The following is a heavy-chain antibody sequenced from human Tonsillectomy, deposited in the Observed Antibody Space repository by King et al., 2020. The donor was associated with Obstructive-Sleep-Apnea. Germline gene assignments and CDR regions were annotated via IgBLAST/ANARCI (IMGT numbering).Heavy chain of an antibody. J-gene: IGHJ4*02. D-gene: IGHD3-22*01. CDR1: GFSLTTTQMG. CDR2: IYWADDK. Sequence: TLKESGPTLVKPTQTLTLTCTFSGFSLTTTQMGLGWIRQPPGKALEGLALIYWADDKRYNPTLKTKLTITKDTSRNQVVLTMTNMDPVDTATYYCAHPNSGYFYYFDYWGPGTLVTVSS. CDR3: AHPNSGYFYYFDY. V-gene: IGHV2-5*02.